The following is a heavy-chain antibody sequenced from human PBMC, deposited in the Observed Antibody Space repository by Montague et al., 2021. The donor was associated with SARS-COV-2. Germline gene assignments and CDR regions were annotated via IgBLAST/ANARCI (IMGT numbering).Heavy chain of an antibody. CDR2: IYYSGST. V-gene: IGHV4-61*01. CDR1: GGSVNSGSYH. Sequence: SETLSLTCTVSGGSVNSGSYHWNWIRQPPGKGLEWIGYIYYSGSTSYNPSLKSRVTISLDTSKNQFSLNLTSVTAADTALYFCARKLEIHDFLSGYYIGDWGQGTLVTVSS. CDR3: ARKLEIHDFLSGYYIGD. J-gene: IGHJ4*02. D-gene: IGHD3-3*01.